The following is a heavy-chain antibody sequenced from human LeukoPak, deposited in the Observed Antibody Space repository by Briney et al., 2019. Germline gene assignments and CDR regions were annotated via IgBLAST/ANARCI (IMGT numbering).Heavy chain of an antibody. CDR2: IWYDGSNK. CDR3: ARGPYYYDSSGYFQH. CDR1: GFTFSSYG. J-gene: IGHJ1*01. V-gene: IGHV3-33*01. Sequence: PGRSLRLSCAASGFTFSSYGMHRVRQAPGKGLEWVAVIWYDGSNKYYADSVKGRFTISRDNSKNTLYLQMNSLRAEDTAVYYCARGPYYYDSSGYFQHWGQGTLVTVSS. D-gene: IGHD3-22*01.